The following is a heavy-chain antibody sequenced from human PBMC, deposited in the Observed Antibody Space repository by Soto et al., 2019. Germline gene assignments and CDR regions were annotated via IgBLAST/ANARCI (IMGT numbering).Heavy chain of an antibody. CDR1: GGSISSSSYY. D-gene: IGHD2-2*01. Sequence: SETLSLTCTVSGGSISSSSYYWGWIRQPPGKGLEWIGSIYYSGSTYYNPSLKSRVTISVDTSKTQFSLKLSSVTAADTAVYYCARHVGGYCSSTSCPREFDPWGQGTLVTVSS. CDR3: ARHVGGYCSSTSCPREFDP. J-gene: IGHJ5*02. CDR2: IYYSGST. V-gene: IGHV4-39*01.